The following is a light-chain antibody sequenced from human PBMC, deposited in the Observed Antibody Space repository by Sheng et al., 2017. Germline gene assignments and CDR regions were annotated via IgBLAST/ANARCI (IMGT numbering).Light chain of an antibody. CDR1: TGAVTSAYY. J-gene: IGLJ3*02. CDR2: GTN. Sequence: QTVVTQEPSLTVSPGGTVTLTCASSTGAVTSAYYPNWFQQKPGQAPRALIFGTNNKHSWTPARFSGSLLGGQAALTLSGVQPEDEAEYYCLLYYGGSWVFGGGTKLTVL. V-gene: IGLV7-43*01. CDR3: LLYYGGSWV.